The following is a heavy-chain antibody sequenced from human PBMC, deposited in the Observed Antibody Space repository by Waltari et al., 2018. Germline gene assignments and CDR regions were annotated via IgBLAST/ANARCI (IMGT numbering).Heavy chain of an antibody. J-gene: IGHJ4*02. CDR3: ARLGLGVGLD. CDR1: GYSFTSYW. V-gene: IGHV5-51*01. D-gene: IGHD3-16*01. CDR2: IYPGASGT. Sequence: EVQLVQSGAEVKKPGESLKISCKGSGYSFTSYWIGWVRQMPGKGLEWMRIIYPGASGTIYSPSFQGQVTISGDKAIRPAFLPWSSLEASATAMYYCARLGLGVGLDWGPGTLVTGSS.